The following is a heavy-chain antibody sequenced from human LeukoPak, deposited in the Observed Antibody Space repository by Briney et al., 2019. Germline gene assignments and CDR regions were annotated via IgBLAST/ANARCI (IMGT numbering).Heavy chain of an antibody. D-gene: IGHD6-19*01. CDR1: GFTFSSYG. V-gene: IGHV3-30*02. J-gene: IGHJ4*02. CDR2: IRFDATNQ. Sequence: PGGSLRLSCAASGFTFSSYGMHWVRQAPGKGLEWVTFIRFDATNQYYADSVKGRFSISRDNSKNTLYLQMNSLSAEDTAVYYCAKDANTGWSYFDYWGQGTLVTVSS. CDR3: AKDANTGWSYFDY.